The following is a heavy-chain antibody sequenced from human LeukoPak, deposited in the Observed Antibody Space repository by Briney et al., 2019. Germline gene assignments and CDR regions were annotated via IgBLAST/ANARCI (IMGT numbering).Heavy chain of an antibody. CDR3: ARDHGLANKLPGDFDY. Sequence: GGSLRLSCAASGFTFSSYSMNWVRQAPGKGLEWVSSISSSSSYIYYADSVKGRFTISRDNAKNSLYLQMNSLRAEDTAVYYCARDHGLANKLPGDFDYWGQGTLVTVSS. CDR2: ISSSSSYI. D-gene: IGHD1-26*01. CDR1: GFTFSSYS. V-gene: IGHV3-21*01. J-gene: IGHJ4*02.